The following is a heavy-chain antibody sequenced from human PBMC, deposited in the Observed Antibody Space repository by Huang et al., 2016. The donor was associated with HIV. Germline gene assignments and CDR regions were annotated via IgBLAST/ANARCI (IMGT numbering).Heavy chain of an antibody. CDR1: GGSFNGYY. CDR3: ARAGRGVISMVRGVINYFDY. CDR2: INHSRST. V-gene: IGHV4-34*01. Sequence: QVHLQQWGAGLLKPSETPSLTCAVYGGSFNGYYWSWIRQPPGKGLEWIGEINHSRSTNYNPSPKIRVTVSVDTSKNQFSLKLSSVTAADTAVYYCARAGRGVISMVRGVINYFDYWGQGTLVTVSS. D-gene: IGHD3-10*01. J-gene: IGHJ4*02.